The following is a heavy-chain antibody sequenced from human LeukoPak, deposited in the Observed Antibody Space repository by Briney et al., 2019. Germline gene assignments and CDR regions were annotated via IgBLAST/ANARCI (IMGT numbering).Heavy chain of an antibody. V-gene: IGHV1-24*01. CDR1: GYTLTELS. CDR3: ARSMTTVTPDDY. D-gene: IGHD4-17*01. Sequence: GASVKVSCKVSGYTLTELSMHWVRQAPGKGLEWMGGFDPEDGETIYAQKFQGRVTMTRDMSTSIFYMELSSLRSEDTAVYYCARSMTTVTPDDYWGQGSLVTVSS. J-gene: IGHJ4*02. CDR2: FDPEDGET.